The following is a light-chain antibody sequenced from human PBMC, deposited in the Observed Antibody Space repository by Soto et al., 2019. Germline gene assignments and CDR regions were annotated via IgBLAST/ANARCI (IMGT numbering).Light chain of an antibody. CDR2: AAS. V-gene: IGKV1-17*01. CDR1: QIISSY. CDR3: LQHNSYPRT. J-gene: IGKJ1*01. Sequence: DIQMTQSPSSLSASVRDRFTITCLASQIISSYLNWYQQKPGKAPKLLIYAASSLQSGVPSRFSGSGSGTDFTLTISSLQPEDFATYYCLQHNSYPRTFGQGTKVDIK.